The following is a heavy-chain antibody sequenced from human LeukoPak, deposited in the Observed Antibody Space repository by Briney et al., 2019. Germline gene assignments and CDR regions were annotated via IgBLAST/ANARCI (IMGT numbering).Heavy chain of an antibody. V-gene: IGHV4-34*01. CDR2: INHSGST. CDR1: GGSFSGYY. Sequence: SETLSLTCAVYGGSFSGYYWSWIRQPPGKGLEWIGEINHSGSTNYNPSLKSRVTISVDTSKNQFPLKLSSVTAADTAVYYCARASITMVRGVIITGRYNWFDPWGQGTLVTVSS. D-gene: IGHD3-10*01. CDR3: ARASITMVRGVIITGRYNWFDP. J-gene: IGHJ5*02.